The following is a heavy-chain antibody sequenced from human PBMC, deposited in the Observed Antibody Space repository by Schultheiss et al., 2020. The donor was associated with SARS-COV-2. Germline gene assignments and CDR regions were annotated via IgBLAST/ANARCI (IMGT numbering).Heavy chain of an antibody. J-gene: IGHJ5*02. CDR2: IYYSGST. CDR3: ARTQLWLGFDP. CDR1: GFSLSNARMG. V-gene: IGHV4-31*03. D-gene: IGHD5-18*01. Sequence: SGPTLVKPTETLTLTCTVSGFSLSNARMGVSWIRQPPGKALEWIGYIYYSGSTYYNPSLKSRVTISVDTSKNQFSLKLSSVTAADTAVYYCARTQLWLGFDPWGQGTLVTVSS.